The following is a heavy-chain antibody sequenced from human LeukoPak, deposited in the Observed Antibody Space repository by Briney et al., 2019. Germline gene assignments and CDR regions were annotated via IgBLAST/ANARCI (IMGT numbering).Heavy chain of an antibody. CDR3: AGSRFSSGWYQEDY. CDR2: ISGSGGST. V-gene: IGHV3-23*01. D-gene: IGHD6-19*01. J-gene: IGHJ4*02. Sequence: GGSLRLSCAASGFTFSSYGMSWVRQAPGKGLEWVSAISGSGGSTYYADSVKGRFTISRDNSKNTLYLQMNSLRAEDTAVYYCAGSRFSSGWYQEDYWGRGTLVTVSS. CDR1: GFTFSSYG.